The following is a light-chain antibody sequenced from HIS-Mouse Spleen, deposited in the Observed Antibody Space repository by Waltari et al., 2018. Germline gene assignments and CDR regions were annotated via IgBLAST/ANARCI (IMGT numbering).Light chain of an antibody. CDR3: QQYYSTPPVT. J-gene: IGKJ5*01. CDR1: QSVLYSSNNKNY. CDR2: WAS. Sequence: DIVMTQSPDSLAVSLGERATINCKSSQSVLYSSNNKNYLAWYQQKPGQPPKLLISWASTRESGVPDRFGGSGSATDFTLTISSLQADDVAVYYCQQYYSTPPVTFGQGTRLEIK. V-gene: IGKV4-1*01.